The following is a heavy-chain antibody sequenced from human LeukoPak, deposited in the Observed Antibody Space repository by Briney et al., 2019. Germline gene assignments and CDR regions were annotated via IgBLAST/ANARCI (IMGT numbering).Heavy chain of an antibody. CDR2: IYYSGST. V-gene: IGHV4-31*03. CDR1: GGSISSGGYY. CDR3: ARDKDGLSNWFDP. J-gene: IGHJ5*02. Sequence: PSETLSLTCTVSGGSISSGGYYWSCIRQHPGNGLEWIGYIYYSGSTYYNPSLKSRVTISVDTSKNQFSLKLSSVTAADTAVYYCARDKDGLSNWFDPWGQGTLVTVSS.